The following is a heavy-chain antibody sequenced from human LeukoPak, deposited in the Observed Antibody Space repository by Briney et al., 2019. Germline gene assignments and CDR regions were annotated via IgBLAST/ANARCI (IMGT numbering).Heavy chain of an antibody. CDR1: GYTFTNYC. V-gene: IGHV1-18*04. Sequence: GSVMVSCKASGYTFTNYCISWVRQAPGQGLEWMAWISANNGETRYAQNLQGRLTMTTDTSTSTAYMELRSLRPDDTAVYYCARVPPSAEQLLRAEVRGEEAQVTVSS. CDR2: ISANNGET. D-gene: IGHD2-2*01. CDR3: ARVPPSAEQLLRAEV. J-gene: IGHJ4*02.